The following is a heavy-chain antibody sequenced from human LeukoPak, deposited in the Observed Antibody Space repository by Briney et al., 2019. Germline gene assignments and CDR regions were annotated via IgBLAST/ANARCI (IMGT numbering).Heavy chain of an antibody. CDR2: IYTSGST. Sequence: SETLSLTCTVSGYSISSGYYWGWIRQPPGKGLEWIGRIYTSGSTNYNSSLKSRVTISVDTSKNQFSLKLSSVTAADTAVYYCAREKRDGYNYFDYWGQGTLVTVSS. J-gene: IGHJ4*02. CDR1: GYSISSGYY. D-gene: IGHD5-24*01. CDR3: AREKRDGYNYFDY. V-gene: IGHV4-38-2*02.